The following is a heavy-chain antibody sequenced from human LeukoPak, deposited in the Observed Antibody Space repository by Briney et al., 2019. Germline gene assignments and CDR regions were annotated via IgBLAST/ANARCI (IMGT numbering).Heavy chain of an antibody. Sequence: ASVKVPCKASGYSFSDYLMHWVRQAPGQGLERMGWINPKSGATSSAQKFQGRVTVTRDTSISAVYMELTTLRSDDTAVYFCARDRQGDGFAYFDFWGQGTLVTVSS. CDR2: INPKSGAT. D-gene: IGHD5-24*01. J-gene: IGHJ4*02. V-gene: IGHV1-2*02. CDR1: GYSFSDYL. CDR3: ARDRQGDGFAYFDF.